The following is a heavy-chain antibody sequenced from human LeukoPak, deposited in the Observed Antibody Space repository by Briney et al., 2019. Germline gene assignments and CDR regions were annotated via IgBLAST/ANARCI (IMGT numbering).Heavy chain of an antibody. Sequence: ASVKVSCKASGYTFTSYGISWVRQAPGQGLEWMGWINTNTGNPTYAQGFTGRFVFSLDTSVSTAYLQISSLKAEDTAVYYCARDEEAAAGNRWFDPWGQGTLVTVSS. CDR1: GYTFTSYG. CDR2: INTNTGNP. J-gene: IGHJ5*02. CDR3: ARDEEAAAGNRWFDP. V-gene: IGHV7-4-1*02. D-gene: IGHD6-13*01.